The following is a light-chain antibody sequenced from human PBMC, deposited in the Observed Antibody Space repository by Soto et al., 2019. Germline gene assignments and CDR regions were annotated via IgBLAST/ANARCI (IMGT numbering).Light chain of an antibody. CDR2: AAS. Sequence: IVLTQSPDTLSLSPGERATLSCRASQSVSSSQLVWYQQQPGQAPRLLIYAASSRATGIPDRFSGSGSGTDFTLTVSELETEDFAVYYCQHYANSVWTFGQGTKVEIK. CDR1: QSVSSSQ. J-gene: IGKJ1*01. CDR3: QHYANSVWT. V-gene: IGKV3-20*01.